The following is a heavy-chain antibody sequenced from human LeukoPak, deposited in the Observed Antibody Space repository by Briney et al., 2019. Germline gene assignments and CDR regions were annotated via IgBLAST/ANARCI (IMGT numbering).Heavy chain of an antibody. CDR3: ARGSLYCSGGSCYWYYYYGTDV. CDR1: GGSISSGDYY. V-gene: IGHV4-30-4*01. J-gene: IGHJ6*02. CDR2: IYYSGST. Sequence: PSETLSLTCTVSGGSISSGDYYWSWIRQPPGKGLEWIGYIYYSGSTYYNPSLKSRVTISVDTSKNQFSLKLSSVTAADTAVYYCARGSLYCSGGSCYWYYYYGTDVWGQGTTVTVSS. D-gene: IGHD2-15*01.